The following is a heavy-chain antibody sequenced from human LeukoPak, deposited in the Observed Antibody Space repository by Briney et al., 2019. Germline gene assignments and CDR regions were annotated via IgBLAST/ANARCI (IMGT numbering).Heavy chain of an antibody. CDR1: GFTFSDYY. CDR2: IKQDGREK. Sequence: GGSLRLSCAASGFTFSDYYMSWIRQAPGKGLEWVANIKQDGREKYYVDSVKGRFTISRDNAKNSLYLQMNTLRAEDTAVYYCARVPGYYYYVMDVWGQGTTVTVSS. J-gene: IGHJ6*02. V-gene: IGHV3-7*02. CDR3: ARVPGYYYYVMDV.